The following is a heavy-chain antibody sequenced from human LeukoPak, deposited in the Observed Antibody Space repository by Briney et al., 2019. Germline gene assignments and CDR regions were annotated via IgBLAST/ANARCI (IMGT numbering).Heavy chain of an antibody. Sequence: NTSETLSLTCSVSGGSISNGIYYWGWIRQPPGKGLEWIGSIHYSGSTYYNPSLKSRVIISVDTSKNQFSLKLSSVTAADTAVYYCARVVDYVWGSYRPHAQVRYYYMDVWGKGTTVTVSS. CDR1: GGSISNGIYY. V-gene: IGHV4-39*07. CDR3: ARVVDYVWGSYRPHAQVRYYYMDV. D-gene: IGHD3-16*02. J-gene: IGHJ6*03. CDR2: IHYSGST.